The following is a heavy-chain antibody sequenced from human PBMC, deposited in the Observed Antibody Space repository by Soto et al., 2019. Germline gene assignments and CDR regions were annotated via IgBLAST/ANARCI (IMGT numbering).Heavy chain of an antibody. CDR1: GFTFSSYG. J-gene: IGHJ4*02. V-gene: IGHV3-30*18. CDR3: AKDPGPARV. CDR2: ISCDGSNK. D-gene: IGHD6-6*01. Sequence: PGGSLRLSCAASGFTFSSYGMHWVRQAPGKGLEWVAVISCDGSNKYYADSVKGRFTISXXXSXXTXXLXXNXXRAXDTAVYYCAKDPGPARVWGQGTLVTVSS.